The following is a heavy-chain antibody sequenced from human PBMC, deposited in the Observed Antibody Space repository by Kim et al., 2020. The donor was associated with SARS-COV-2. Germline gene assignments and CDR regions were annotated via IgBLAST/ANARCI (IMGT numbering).Heavy chain of an antibody. CDR2: IYSGGST. D-gene: IGHD3-22*01. V-gene: IGHV3-53*01. CDR3: ASRSTNYYYDSSGYHGMDV. J-gene: IGHJ6*02. CDR1: GFTVSSNY. Sequence: GGSLRLSCAASGFTVSSNYMSWVRQAPGKGLEWVSVIYSGGSTYYADSVKGRFTISRDNSKNTLYLQMNSLRAEDTAVYYCASRSTNYYYDSSGYHGMDVWGQGTTVTVSS.